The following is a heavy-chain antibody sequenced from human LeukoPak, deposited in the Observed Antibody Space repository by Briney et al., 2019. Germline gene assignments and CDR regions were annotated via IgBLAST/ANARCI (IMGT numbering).Heavy chain of an antibody. D-gene: IGHD3-10*01. Sequence: GGSLRLSCAASGFTFSSYAMHWVRQAPGKGLEYVSAISSNGGSTYYANSVKGRFTISRDNSKNTLYLQMGSLRAEDMAVYYCARGGIGEAFDYWGQGTLVTVSS. CDR1: GFTFSSYA. J-gene: IGHJ4*02. CDR2: ISSNGGST. V-gene: IGHV3-64*01. CDR3: ARGGIGEAFDY.